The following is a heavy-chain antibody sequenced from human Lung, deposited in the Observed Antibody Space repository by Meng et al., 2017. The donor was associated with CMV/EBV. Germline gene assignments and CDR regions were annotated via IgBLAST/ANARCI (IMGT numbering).Heavy chain of an antibody. Sequence: SXTLSLXCIVSGGVVSSANYHWNWIRQTPGKGLEWIGQTWPGRGTNYNPSRESRLAISLDTSKNQFTLQLSSVTPADTAVYYCAGLIVGNGGRGNWGQGALVTVSS. CDR3: AGLIVGNGGRGN. CDR1: GGVVSSANYH. CDR2: TWPGRGT. D-gene: IGHD1-26*01. J-gene: IGHJ4*02. V-gene: IGHV4-61*01.